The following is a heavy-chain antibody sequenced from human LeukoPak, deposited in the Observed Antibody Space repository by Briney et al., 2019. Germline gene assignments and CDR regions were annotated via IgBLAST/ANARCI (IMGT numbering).Heavy chain of an antibody. CDR2: IIPILGIA. J-gene: IGHJ6*02. CDR1: GYTFTSYG. V-gene: IGHV1-69*04. CDR3: ARDSGWEPRYYGMDV. Sequence: ASVKVSCKASGYTFTSYGVTWVRQAPGQGLEWMGRIIPILGIANYAQKFQGRVTITADKSTSTAYMELSSLRSEDTAVYYCARDSGWEPRYYGMDVWGQGTTVTVSS. D-gene: IGHD1-26*01.